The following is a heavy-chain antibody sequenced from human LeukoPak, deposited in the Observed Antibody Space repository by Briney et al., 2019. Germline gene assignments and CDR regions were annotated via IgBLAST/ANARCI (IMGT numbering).Heavy chain of an antibody. J-gene: IGHJ5*02. V-gene: IGHV4-59*01. CDR3: ARGGSDNSNGFDP. CDR2: IYYSGST. CDR1: GGSISSYY. Sequence: SETLSLTCTVSGGSISSYYWRWIRQPPGKGLEWIWYIYYSGSTNYNPSLKSRVTISVDTSKSQFSLKLSSVTAADTAVYYCARGGSDNSNGFDPWGQGTLVTVSS. D-gene: IGHD3-10*01.